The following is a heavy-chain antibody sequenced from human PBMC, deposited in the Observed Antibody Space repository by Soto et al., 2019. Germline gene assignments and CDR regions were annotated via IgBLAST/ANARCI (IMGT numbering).Heavy chain of an antibody. CDR2: ISYSGSS. J-gene: IGHJ4*02. CDR3: ARATPXXXAXX. V-gene: IGHV4-31*03. CDR1: GGSNIRDGYY. Sequence: SETLSLTCTVSGGSNIRDGYYWSWIRQHPGKGLEWIAYISYSGSSYSNPSLKSRVTISADTSKNQFSLRLTSVTAADTAVYFCARATPXXXAXXXGQGTLVTVSS.